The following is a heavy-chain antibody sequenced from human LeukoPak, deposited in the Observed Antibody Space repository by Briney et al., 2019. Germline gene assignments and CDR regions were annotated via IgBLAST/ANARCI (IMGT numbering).Heavy chain of an antibody. CDR3: TRRYGSGWDIFDY. J-gene: IGHJ4*02. V-gene: IGHV3-21*01. Sequence: GGSLRLSCAASGFTFSSYAMSWVRQAPGKGLEWVSSISSSSTYIYYADSVKGRFTISRDNAKNSLYLQMNSLTAEDTAVYYCTRRYGSGWDIFDYWGQGTLVTVSS. CDR1: GFTFSSYA. CDR2: ISSSSTYI. D-gene: IGHD6-19*01.